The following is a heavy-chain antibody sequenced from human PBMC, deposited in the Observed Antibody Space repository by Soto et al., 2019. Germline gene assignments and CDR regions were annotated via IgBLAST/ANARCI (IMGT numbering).Heavy chain of an antibody. J-gene: IGHJ4*02. CDR3: ARESEDLTSNFDY. CDR2: IYSGGST. V-gene: IGHV3-53*01. Sequence: GGSLRLSCAASGFTVSSNYMSWVRQAPGKGLEWVSVIYSGGSTYYADSVRGRFTISRDNAKNSLYLEMNSLRAEDTAVYYCARESEDLTSNFDYWGQGTLVTVS. CDR1: GFTVSSNY.